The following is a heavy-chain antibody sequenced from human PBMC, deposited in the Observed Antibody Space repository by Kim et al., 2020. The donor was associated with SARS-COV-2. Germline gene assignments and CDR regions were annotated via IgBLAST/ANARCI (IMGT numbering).Heavy chain of an antibody. Sequence: SVKVSCKASGGTFSSYAISWVRQAPGQGLEWMGGIIPIFGTANYAQKFQGRVTITADESTSTAYMELSSLRSEDTAVYYCARGPSIGVTFDYWGQGTLVTVSS. CDR2: IIPIFGTA. CDR3: ARGPSIGVTFDY. D-gene: IGHD1-26*01. V-gene: IGHV1-69*13. CDR1: GGTFSSYA. J-gene: IGHJ4*02.